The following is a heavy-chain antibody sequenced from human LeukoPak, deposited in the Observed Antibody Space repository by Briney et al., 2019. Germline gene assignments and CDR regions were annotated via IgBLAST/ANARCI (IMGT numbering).Heavy chain of an antibody. CDR2: FDPEDSAT. J-gene: IGHJ6*02. CDR3: ATSSGWRAYYGMDV. CDR1: GYTLTELS. D-gene: IGHD6-19*01. Sequence: ASVKVSCKVSGYTLTELSMHWVRQAPGKGGEWMGGFDPEDSATIYAQKFQGRVTITEDTSTDTAYMELSSLRSEDTAVYYCATSSGWRAYYGMDVWGQGTTVTVSS. V-gene: IGHV1-24*01.